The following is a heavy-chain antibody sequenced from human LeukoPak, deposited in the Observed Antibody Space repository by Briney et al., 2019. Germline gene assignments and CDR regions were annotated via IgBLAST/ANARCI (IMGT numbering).Heavy chain of an antibody. J-gene: IGHJ3*02. Sequence: SETLSLTCTVSGGSIISYYWSWIRQPPGKGLEWIGYIYYSGSTNYNPSLKSRVTISVDTSKNQFPLKLSSVTAADTAVYYCERHLSYGDPPDAFDIWGQGTLVTVSS. V-gene: IGHV4-59*08. CDR2: IYYSGST. CDR1: GGSIISYY. CDR3: ERHLSYGDPPDAFDI. D-gene: IGHD4-17*01.